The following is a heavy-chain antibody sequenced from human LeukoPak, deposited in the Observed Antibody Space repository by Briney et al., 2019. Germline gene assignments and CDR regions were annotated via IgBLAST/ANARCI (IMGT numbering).Heavy chain of an antibody. Sequence: GGSLRLSCAASGFTFSSYGMHWVRQAPGKGLEWVAFIRYDGSNKYYADSVKGRFTISRGNSKNTLYLQMNSLRAEDTAVYYCAKMPPAGQQRYSHDYWGQGTLVTVSS. J-gene: IGHJ4*02. CDR3: AKMPPAGQQRYSHDY. CDR2: IRYDGSNK. V-gene: IGHV3-30*02. CDR1: GFTFSSYG. D-gene: IGHD6-13*01.